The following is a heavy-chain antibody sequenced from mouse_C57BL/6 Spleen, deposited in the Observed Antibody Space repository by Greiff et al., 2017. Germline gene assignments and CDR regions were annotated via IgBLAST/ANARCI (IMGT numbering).Heavy chain of an antibody. Sequence: EVKLMESGPELVKPGASVKMSCKASGYTFTDYNMHWVKQSHGKSLEWIGYINPNNGGTSYNQKFKGKATLTVNKSSSTAYMELRSLTSEDSAVYYCARAAGYFDVWGTGTTVTVSS. CDR2: INPNNGGT. V-gene: IGHV1-22*01. J-gene: IGHJ1*03. CDR3: ARAAGYFDV. CDR1: GYTFTDYN.